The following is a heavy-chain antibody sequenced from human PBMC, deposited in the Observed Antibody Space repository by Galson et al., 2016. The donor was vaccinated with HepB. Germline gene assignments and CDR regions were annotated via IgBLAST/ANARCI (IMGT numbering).Heavy chain of an antibody. CDR3: ARVPAVAATDY. CDR2: ISTSSSYT. D-gene: IGHD6-19*01. J-gene: IGHJ4*02. V-gene: IGHV3-11*06. CDR1: GFTFSDYY. Sequence: SLRLSCAASGFTFSDYYMSWIRQAPGKGLEWVSYISTSSSYTNYADSVKGRFTISRDNAKNSLYLQMNRLRAEDTAVYYCARVPAVAATDYWGQGTLVTVSS.